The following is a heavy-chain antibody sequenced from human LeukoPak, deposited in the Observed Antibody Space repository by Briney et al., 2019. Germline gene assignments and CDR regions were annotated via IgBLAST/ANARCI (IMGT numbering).Heavy chain of an antibody. D-gene: IGHD2-15*01. CDR3: ASMAVVVVAAARGAFEN. Sequence: GASVKVSCKASGYTFSSYAMHWVRQAPGQGLEWMGWINAGNGNTKYSENFQGRVTMTRDTSASTAYMEVSSLRSEDTAVYYCASMAVVVVAAARGAFENWGQGTMVIVSS. CDR2: INAGNGNT. V-gene: IGHV1-3*01. J-gene: IGHJ3*02. CDR1: GYTFSSYA.